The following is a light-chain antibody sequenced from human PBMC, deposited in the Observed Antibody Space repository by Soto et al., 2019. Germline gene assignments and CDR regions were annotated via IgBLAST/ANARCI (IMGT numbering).Light chain of an antibody. V-gene: IGLV1-40*01. CDR3: QSYDSTLSARYV. CDR2: ANS. J-gene: IGLJ1*01. Sequence: QPVLTQPPSVSGAPGQRVTISCTGNNSNLGAGYDVHWYQQLPGAAPKLVIFANSNRPSGVPDRFSGSKSGTSASLVITGLQAEDEGDYYCQSYDSTLSARYVFGTGTKLTVL. CDR1: NSNLGAGYD.